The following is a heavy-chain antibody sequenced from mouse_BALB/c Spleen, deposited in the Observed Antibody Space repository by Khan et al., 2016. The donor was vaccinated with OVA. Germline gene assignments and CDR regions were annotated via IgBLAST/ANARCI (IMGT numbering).Heavy chain of an antibody. D-gene: IGHD2-12*01. V-gene: IGHV3-2*02. CDR1: GYSITSGYA. CDR3: ARSIYDGYYFDY. Sequence: VQLKESGPGLVKPSQSLSLTCTVTGYSITSGYAWNWIRQFPGNKLEWMGYISYSDFTNYNPSLKSRISITRDTSKNQFFLQLSSVNTQDTATYYCARSIYDGYYFDYWGQVATLTVSS. CDR2: ISYSDFT. J-gene: IGHJ2*01.